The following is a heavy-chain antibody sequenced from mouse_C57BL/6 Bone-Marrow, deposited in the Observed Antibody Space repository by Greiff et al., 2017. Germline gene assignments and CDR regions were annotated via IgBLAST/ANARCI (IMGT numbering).Heavy chain of an antibody. CDR2: INPNNGGT. V-gene: IGHV1-26*01. D-gene: IGHD1-1*01. CDR3: ATPFYYYGSSYGCAY. J-gene: IGHJ3*01. CDR1: GYTFTDYY. Sequence: EVQLQQSGPELVKPGASVKISCKASGYTFTDYYMNWVKQSHGKSLEWIGDINPNNGGTSYNQKFKGKATLTVDKSSSTAYMELRSLTSEDSAVYYCATPFYYYGSSYGCAYWGQGTLVTVSA.